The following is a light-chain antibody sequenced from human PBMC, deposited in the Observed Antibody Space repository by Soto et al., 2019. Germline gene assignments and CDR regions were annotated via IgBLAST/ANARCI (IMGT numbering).Light chain of an antibody. CDR3: QEYGSSPPIT. CDR2: GAS. CDR1: QSVSSSY. Sequence: IVLTQSPGTLSLSPGETATLSCRASQSVSSSYLARYQQKPGQAHPLLIYGASSRATGIPDRFSGSGSRRDFTLTISILETEDFAVYYCQEYGSSPPITFGGGTKVQIK. J-gene: IGKJ4*01. V-gene: IGKV3-20*01.